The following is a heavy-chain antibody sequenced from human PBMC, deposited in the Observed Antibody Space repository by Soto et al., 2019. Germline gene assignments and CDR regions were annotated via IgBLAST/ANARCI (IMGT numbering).Heavy chain of an antibody. J-gene: IGHJ6*02. CDR3: AKALIYYYYYGMDV. CDR2: ISGSGGST. Sequence: HPGGSLRLSCAASGFTFSSYAMSWVRQAPGKGLEWASAISGSGGSTYYADSVKGRFTISRDNSKNTLYLQMNSLRAEDTAVYYYAKALIYYYYYGMDVWGQGTTVTVSS. CDR1: GFTFSSYA. V-gene: IGHV3-23*01.